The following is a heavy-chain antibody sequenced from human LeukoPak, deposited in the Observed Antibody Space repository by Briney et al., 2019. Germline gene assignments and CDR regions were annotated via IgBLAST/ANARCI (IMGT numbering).Heavy chain of an antibody. CDR1: GGSISSYY. CDR2: IYTSGST. D-gene: IGHD3-10*01. J-gene: IGHJ4*02. V-gene: IGHV4-4*07. Sequence: SETLSLTCTVSGGSISSYYWSWIRQPAGKGLEWIGRIYTSGSTNYNPSLKSRVTMSVDTSKNQFSLKLSSVTAADTAVYYCARDQYYYGSGSYYKGGFDYWGQGTLVTVSS. CDR3: ARDQYYYGSGSYYKGGFDY.